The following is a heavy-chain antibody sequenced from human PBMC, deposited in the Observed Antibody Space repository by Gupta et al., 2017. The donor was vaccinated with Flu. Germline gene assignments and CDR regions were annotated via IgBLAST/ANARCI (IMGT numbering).Heavy chain of an antibody. CDR1: VFIFRSSA. J-gene: IGHJ4*02. Sequence: QVQLVESGGGVVQPGNSLRLSCVASVFIFRSSAMYGVGKAKGKGLEWGAGSGNDGNKKYYADDGKGRVTISRDNAKNTLDLEMNNLRAEDSALYYCARDGDTNTGTELGDWGQGTTVTVSS. D-gene: IGHD4-17*01. CDR3: ARDGDTNTGTELGD. CDR2: SGNDGNKK. V-gene: IGHV3-33*01.